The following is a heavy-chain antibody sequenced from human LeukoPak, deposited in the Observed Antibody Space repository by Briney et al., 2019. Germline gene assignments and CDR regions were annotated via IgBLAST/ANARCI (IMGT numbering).Heavy chain of an antibody. CDR3: ATVFKGSSLQDY. J-gene: IGHJ4*02. CDR2: IKNDERTA. Sequence: PGGSLRLSCAASGFSITNNWMYWVRQAPGRGLVWFSRIKNDERTAVYADSVKGRFTISRDNARNTLFLQMNSLRAEDTAVYYCATVFKGSSLQDYWGQGTLVTVSS. D-gene: IGHD1-26*01. V-gene: IGHV3-74*01. CDR1: GFSITNNW.